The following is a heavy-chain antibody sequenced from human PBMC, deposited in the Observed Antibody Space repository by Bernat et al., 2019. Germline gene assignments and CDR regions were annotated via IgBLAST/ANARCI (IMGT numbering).Heavy chain of an antibody. Sequence: SDYTFTSYGFNWVRQAPGQGLEWMGWISGYNGNTKYAQKLQGRVSMTTDTSTSTAYMELRSLRSDDTAVYYCARDWGVSVNDLGKDFYGMDVWGQGTTV. CDR2: ISGYNGNT. D-gene: IGHD5/OR15-5a*01. V-gene: IGHV1-18*01. J-gene: IGHJ6*02. CDR1: DYTFTSYG. CDR3: ARDWGVSVNDLGKDFYGMDV.